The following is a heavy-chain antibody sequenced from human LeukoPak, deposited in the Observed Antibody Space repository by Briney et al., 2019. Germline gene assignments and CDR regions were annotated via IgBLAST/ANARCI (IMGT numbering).Heavy chain of an antibody. J-gene: IGHJ5*02. CDR2: MSGSGTTT. Sequence: HPGGSLRLSCAASGFTFSSYVMSWVRQSPSRGLEWVSVMSGSGTTTYYADPVKSRFTISRDNSKSTLYLQMNSLRAEDTAVYYCAKDLRWDHPGLDPWGQGTLVIVSS. CDR1: GFTFSSYV. V-gene: IGHV3-23*01. D-gene: IGHD4-23*01. CDR3: AKDLRWDHPGLDP.